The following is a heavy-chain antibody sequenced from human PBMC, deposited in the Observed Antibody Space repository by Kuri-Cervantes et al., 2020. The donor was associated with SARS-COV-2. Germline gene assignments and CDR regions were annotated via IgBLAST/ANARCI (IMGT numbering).Heavy chain of an antibody. V-gene: IGHV4-34*01. CDR3: ARYNWGYIDY. CDR2: INHSGST. CDR1: GGSFSGYY. Sequence: SETLSLTCAVYGGSFSGYYWSWIRQPPGKGLEWIGEINHSGSTNYNPSLKSRVTISVDTSKNQFSLKLSSVTAADTAVYYCARYNWGYIDYWGQGTLVTVS. D-gene: IGHD1-1*01. J-gene: IGHJ4*02.